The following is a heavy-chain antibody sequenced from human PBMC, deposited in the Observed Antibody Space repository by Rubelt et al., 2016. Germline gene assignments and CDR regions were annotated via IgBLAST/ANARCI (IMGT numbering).Heavy chain of an antibody. CDR2: INHSGST. J-gene: IGHJ4*02. CDR3: ARVSSSYHHYLFDY. CDR1: GGSFSGYY. D-gene: IGHD2-15*01. V-gene: IGHV4-34*01. Sequence: QVQLQQWGAGLLKPSETLSLTCAVYGGSFSGYYWSWIRQPPGKGLEWIGEINHSGSTNYNPSLKSRVTISVDTSKNQFSLKLSSVNAADTAVYYCARVSSSYHHYLFDYWGQGTLVTVSS.